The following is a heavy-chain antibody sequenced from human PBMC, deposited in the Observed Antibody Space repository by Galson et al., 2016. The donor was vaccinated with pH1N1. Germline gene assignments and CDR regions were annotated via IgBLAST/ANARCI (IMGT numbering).Heavy chain of an antibody. CDR1: GYTFTSNA. Sequence: SVKVSCKASGYTFTSNAMNWVRQAPGQGLEWMGWINTNTGNPTYAQGFTGRFVFSLDTSVSMAYLQISSLKAEDTAVHYCARSYCSSTSCYGGSYYYYGMDVWGQGTTVTVSS. J-gene: IGHJ6*02. V-gene: IGHV7-4-1*04. CDR2: INTNTGNP. D-gene: IGHD2-2*01. CDR3: ARSYCSSTSCYGGSYYYYGMDV.